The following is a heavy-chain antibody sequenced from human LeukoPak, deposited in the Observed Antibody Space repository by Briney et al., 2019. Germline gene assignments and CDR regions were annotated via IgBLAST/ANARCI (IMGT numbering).Heavy chain of an antibody. CDR3: ARHAKAYGSSCDY. V-gene: IGHV5-51*01. CDR1: GYSFTSSW. D-gene: IGHD6-13*01. J-gene: IGHJ4*02. Sequence: KVSCKGSGYSFTSSWIDWVRQMPGKGLEWMGLIYPGDSHSIYSPSFQGQVTFSADKSINTAYLQWSSLKASDTAMYYCARHAKAYGSSCDYWGQGTLVTVSS. CDR2: IYPGDSHS.